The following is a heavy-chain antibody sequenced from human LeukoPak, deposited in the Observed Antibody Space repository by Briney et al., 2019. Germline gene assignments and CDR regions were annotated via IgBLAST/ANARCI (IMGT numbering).Heavy chain of an antibody. J-gene: IGHJ4*02. CDR2: ISGSGGST. V-gene: IGHV3-23*01. CDR3: AKGGSGWAKTSRPDY. D-gene: IGHD6-19*01. Sequence: GGSLRLSCAASGFTFSSYSMNWVRQAPGKGLEWVSAISGSGGSTYYADSVKGRFTISRDNSKNTLYLQMNSLRAEDTAVYYCAKGGSGWAKTSRPDYWGQGTLVTVSS. CDR1: GFTFSSYS.